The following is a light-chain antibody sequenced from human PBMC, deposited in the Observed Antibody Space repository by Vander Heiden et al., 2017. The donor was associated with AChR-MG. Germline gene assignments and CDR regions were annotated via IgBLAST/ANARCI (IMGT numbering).Light chain of an antibody. CDR3: AAWDDSLSGWV. Sequence: QSVLTHPPSASGTPGQRVTISCSGSSSDIGSDTVNWYQQLPGTAPKLLTYTNNRRPSGVPDRFSGSKSGTSASLAISGLQSEDEAGYFCAAWDDSLSGWVVGGGTKLTVL. CDR1: SSDIGSDT. CDR2: TNN. V-gene: IGLV1-44*01. J-gene: IGLJ3*02.